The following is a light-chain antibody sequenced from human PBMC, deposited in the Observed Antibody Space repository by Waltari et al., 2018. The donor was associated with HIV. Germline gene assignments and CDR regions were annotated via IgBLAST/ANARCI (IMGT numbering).Light chain of an antibody. V-gene: IGLV2-23*02. J-gene: IGLJ2*01. Sequence: QSALSQPASVSGSPGQSITISCTGTISDIGSHNLVSWYQQYPGRAPKLIIYEVNKRPSGVSDRFSGSKSGNRASLTVAGVKVEDEADYYCCSYAGGRVFVLFGGGTRLTV. CDR1: ISDIGSHNL. CDR3: CSYAGGRVFVL. CDR2: EVN.